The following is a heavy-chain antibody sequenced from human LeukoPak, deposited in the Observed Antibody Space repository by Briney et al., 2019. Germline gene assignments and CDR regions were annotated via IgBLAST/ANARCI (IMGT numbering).Heavy chain of an antibody. Sequence: GESLKISCKGSGYSFTSYWIGWVRQMPGKGLEWMGIIYPGDSDTRYSPSFQGQVTISADKSISTAYLQWSSLKASDTAMYYCARHEGYCSSTSYYYYYYGMDVWGQGTTVTVSS. D-gene: IGHD2-2*01. CDR2: IYPGDSDT. CDR3: ARHEGYCSSTSYYYYYYGMDV. V-gene: IGHV5-51*01. J-gene: IGHJ6*02. CDR1: GYSFTSYW.